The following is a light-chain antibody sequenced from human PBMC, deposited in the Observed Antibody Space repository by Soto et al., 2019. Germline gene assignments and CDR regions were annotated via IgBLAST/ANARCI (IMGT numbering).Light chain of an antibody. V-gene: IGLV2-23*02. J-gene: IGLJ1*01. Sequence: QSALTQPASVSGSPGQSITISCTGTSSDVGSYNLVSWYQQHPGKAPKLMIYEVSKRPSGVSNLFSGSKSGNTASLTISGLQAEDEADYYCCSYAGSSTDYVFGTGTKVTVL. CDR1: SSDVGSYNL. CDR2: EVS. CDR3: CSYAGSSTDYV.